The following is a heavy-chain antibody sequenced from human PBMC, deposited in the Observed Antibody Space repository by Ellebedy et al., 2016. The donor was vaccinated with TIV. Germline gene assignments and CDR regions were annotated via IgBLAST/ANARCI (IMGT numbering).Heavy chain of an antibody. CDR1: GFTFSSSA. Sequence: GESLKISCAASGFTFSSSAMSWVRQAPGKGLEWVSTISHTGSRTYYANSVEGRFIISRDNSKRTLYLQMNSLRAEDTAVYYCAKGRGGGSDSSAPRYYFDYWGLGTLVTVSS. CDR3: AKGRGGGSDSSAPRYYFDY. V-gene: IGHV3-23*01. CDR2: ISHTGSRT. D-gene: IGHD3-22*01. J-gene: IGHJ4*02.